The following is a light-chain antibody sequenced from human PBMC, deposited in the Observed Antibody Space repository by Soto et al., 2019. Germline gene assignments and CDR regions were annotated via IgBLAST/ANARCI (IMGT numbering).Light chain of an antibody. CDR3: QQYNNWPWT. V-gene: IGKV3-15*01. J-gene: IGKJ1*01. CDR2: GSS. Sequence: EFVMTQSPDTLSVSPGERATLSCRASRSVTSNLAWYQQKLGQAPRLLIYGSSTRATGIPARFSGSGSGTEFTLTISSLQSEDFAVYYCQQYNNWPWTVGQGTK. CDR1: RSVTSN.